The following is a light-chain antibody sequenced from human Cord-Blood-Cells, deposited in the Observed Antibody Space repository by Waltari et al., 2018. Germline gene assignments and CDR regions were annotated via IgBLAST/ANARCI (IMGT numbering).Light chain of an antibody. J-gene: IGLJ2*01. V-gene: IGLV2-14*01. CDR3: SSYTSSSTLV. CDR2: DVS. CDR1: SSDVGGYNH. Sequence: QSALTQPASVSGSPGQPITISCTGTSSDVGGYNHVSWYQQHPGNAPKLMIYDVSKRPSGVSNRFSGSKSGNTASLTISGLQAEDEADYYCSSYTSSSTLVFGGGTKLTVL.